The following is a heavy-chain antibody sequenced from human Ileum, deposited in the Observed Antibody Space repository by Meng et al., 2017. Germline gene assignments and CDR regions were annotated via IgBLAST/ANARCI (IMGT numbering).Heavy chain of an antibody. CDR1: GGSISSRTSY. D-gene: IGHD3-3*02. CDR2: FFYGGTT. CDR3: ARHGAFRSHLDD. J-gene: IGHJ4*02. Sequence: QVQLQESGPGLVKPSQTLSLTCTVSGGSISSRTSYWGWIRQPPGMGLEWIVSFFYGGTTYYNPSLESRVTTSVDTSKSQFSLNLKSVSAADTAVYFCARHGAFRSHLDDWGQGTLVTVSS. V-gene: IGHV4-39*01.